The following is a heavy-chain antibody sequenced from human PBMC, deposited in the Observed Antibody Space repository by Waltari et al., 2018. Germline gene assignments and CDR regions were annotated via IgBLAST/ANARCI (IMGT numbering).Heavy chain of an antibody. CDR3: ARVGGFCTSGRCYAFDI. CDR1: GGSISSYY. CDR2: IYSSGST. D-gene: IGHD2-8*01. Sequence: QVQLQESGPGLVKPSETLSLTCTVSGGSISSYYWSWIRQPPGKGLEWLGYIYSSGSTNYNPSLKSRLSISVDTSKNQFSLKLNSMTTADTAVYYCARVGGFCTSGRCYAFDIWGQGTMVAVSS. V-gene: IGHV4-59*01. J-gene: IGHJ3*02.